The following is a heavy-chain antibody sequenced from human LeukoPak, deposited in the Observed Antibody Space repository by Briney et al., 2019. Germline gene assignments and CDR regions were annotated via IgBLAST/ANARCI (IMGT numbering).Heavy chain of an antibody. CDR1: GGSISSTGDY. CDR3: ARHQWWLAPRSFDS. CDR2: IYHTATT. J-gene: IGHJ4*02. Sequence: SETLSLTCTVSGGSISSTGDYWGWIRQSPGKGLEWIGSIYHTATTYHNPSLKSRVTISVDTSKNQFSLKLSSVTAADKAVYYCARHQWWLAPRSFDSWGRGTLVTVSA. V-gene: IGHV4-39*01. D-gene: IGHD2-8*01.